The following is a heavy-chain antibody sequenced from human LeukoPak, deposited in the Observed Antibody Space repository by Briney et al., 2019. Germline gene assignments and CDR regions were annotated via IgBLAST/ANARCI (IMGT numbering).Heavy chain of an antibody. CDR3: AGQAPMRPPASAQFDY. CDR1: GYTFTSYG. Sequence: ASVKVSYKASGYTFTSYGISWVRQAPGQGLEWMGWISAYNGNTNYAQKLQGRVTMTTDTSTSTAYMELRSLRSDDTAVYYCAGQAPMRPPASAQFDYWGQGTLVTVSS. CDR2: ISAYNGNT. V-gene: IGHV1-18*01. D-gene: IGHD2-2*01. J-gene: IGHJ4*02.